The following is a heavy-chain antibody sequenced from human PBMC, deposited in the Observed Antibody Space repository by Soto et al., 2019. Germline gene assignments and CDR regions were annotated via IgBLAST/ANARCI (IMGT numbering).Heavy chain of an antibody. D-gene: IGHD6-19*01. CDR1: GFSFNEYS. Sequence: PGGSLRLSCAASGFSFNEYSMTWVRQAPGKGLQWVSAISADTATTHYADSVKGRFAISRDNSRDTLYLQMNSLRVEDTAIYYCAKPLQEWLLQGSGVDVWGPGTTVAVSS. J-gene: IGHJ6*02. CDR2: ISADTATT. V-gene: IGHV3-23*01. CDR3: AKPLQEWLLQGSGVDV.